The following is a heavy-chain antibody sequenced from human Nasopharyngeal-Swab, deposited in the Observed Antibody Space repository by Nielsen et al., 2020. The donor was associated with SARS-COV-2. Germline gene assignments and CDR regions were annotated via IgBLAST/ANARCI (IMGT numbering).Heavy chain of an antibody. CDR1: GFTFDIYE. D-gene: IGHD3-22*01. Sequence: GESLKISCAASGFTFDIYEMDWVRQAPGKGLEWVSYISSTGSTIYYADSVKGRFTISRDNAKNSLYLQMNSLRAEDTAVYYCARGDDSSGFSITLDYWGQGTLVTVSS. J-gene: IGHJ4*02. CDR3: ARGDDSSGFSITLDY. V-gene: IGHV3-48*03. CDR2: ISSTGSTI.